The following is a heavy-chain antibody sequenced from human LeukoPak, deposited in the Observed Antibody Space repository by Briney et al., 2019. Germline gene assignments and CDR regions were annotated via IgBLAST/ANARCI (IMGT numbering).Heavy chain of an antibody. J-gene: IGHJ4*02. D-gene: IGHD3-22*01. CDR2: ISGSGGST. CDR3: ASGRDYYDSSGYYY. CDR1: GFTFSSYA. Sequence: PGGSLRLSCAASGFTFSSYAMSWVRQAPEKGLEWVSGISGSGGSTYHADSVKGRFTISRDNSKNTLYLQMNSLRAEDTALYYCASGRDYYDSSGYYYWGQGTLVTVSS. V-gene: IGHV3-23*01.